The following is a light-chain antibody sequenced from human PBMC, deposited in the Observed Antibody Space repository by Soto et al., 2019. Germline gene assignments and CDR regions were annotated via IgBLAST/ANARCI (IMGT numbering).Light chain of an antibody. CDR1: SSNIGAGYD. CDR2: GNS. J-gene: IGLJ2*01. CDR3: QSYDSSLSGSVV. Sequence: QSVLTQPPSVSGAPGQRVTISCTGGSSNIGAGYDVHWYQQLPGTAPKLLIYGNSNRPSGVPDRFSGSKSGTSASLAITWLQAEDEADYYCQSYDSSLSGSVVFGGGTKLTVL. V-gene: IGLV1-40*01.